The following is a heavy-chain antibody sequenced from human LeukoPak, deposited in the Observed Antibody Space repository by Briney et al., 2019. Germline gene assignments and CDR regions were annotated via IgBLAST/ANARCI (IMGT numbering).Heavy chain of an antibody. Sequence: GGSLRLSCAASGFTFGSYGVSWVRQAPGKGLEWVSFITPNADRTSYADSVEGRFTISRDNPRNTLYMQMNSLRDEDTAVYYCAIMHGYYDGSGYWVQWGQGALVTVSS. CDR2: ITPNADRT. V-gene: IGHV3-23*01. CDR3: AIMHGYYDGSGYWVQ. J-gene: IGHJ1*01. CDR1: GFTFGSYG. D-gene: IGHD3-22*01.